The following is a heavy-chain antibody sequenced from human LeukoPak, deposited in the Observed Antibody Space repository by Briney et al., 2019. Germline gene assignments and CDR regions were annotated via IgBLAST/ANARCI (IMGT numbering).Heavy chain of an antibody. J-gene: IGHJ4*02. Sequence: PSETLSLTCTVSGGSISSYYWSWIRQPPGKGLEWIGYIYYSGSTNYNPSLKSRVTISVDTSKNQFSLKLSSVTAADTAVYYCAKVGASGYTDYFDYWGQGTLVTVSS. CDR3: AKVGASGYTDYFDY. V-gene: IGHV4-59*01. D-gene: IGHD3-10*01. CDR1: GGSISSYY. CDR2: IYYSGST.